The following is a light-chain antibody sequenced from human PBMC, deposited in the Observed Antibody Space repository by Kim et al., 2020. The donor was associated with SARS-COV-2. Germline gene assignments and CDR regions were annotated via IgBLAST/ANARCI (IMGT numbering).Light chain of an antibody. Sequence: ASVGDRVTITCRSSQSISNWLAWYQQKPGKAPKLLIYDASSLESGVPSRFSGSGSGTEFTLTISSLQPDDFATYYCQQYNSYPCTFGQGTRLDIK. V-gene: IGKV1-5*01. CDR3: QQYNSYPCT. J-gene: IGKJ5*01. CDR1: QSISNW. CDR2: DAS.